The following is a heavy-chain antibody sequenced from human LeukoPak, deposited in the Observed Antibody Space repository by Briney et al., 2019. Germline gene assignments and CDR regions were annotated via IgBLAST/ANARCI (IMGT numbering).Heavy chain of an antibody. Sequence: GGSLRLSCAASGFTVSSNYMSWVRQAPGKGLEWVSVIYSGGSTYYADSVKGRFTISRDNSKNTLYLQMNSLRAEDTAVYYCGGAGMEDYYYYGMDVWGQGTTVIVSS. CDR2: IYSGGST. J-gene: IGHJ6*02. CDR3: GGAGMEDYYYYGMDV. D-gene: IGHD1-1*01. CDR1: GFTVSSNY. V-gene: IGHV3-53*01.